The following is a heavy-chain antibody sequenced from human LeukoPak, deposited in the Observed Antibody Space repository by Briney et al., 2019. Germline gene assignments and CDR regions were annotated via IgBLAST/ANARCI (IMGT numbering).Heavy chain of an antibody. D-gene: IGHD5-24*01. Sequence: GDSLKISCKASGYRFTSYWIGWVRQMPGKGLEWMGVIHPGEYERRYSPSFEGQVTISADKSISTAYMQWSSLKASDTAMYYCVLRRDGYKDWGQGTLVTVSS. CDR2: IHPGEYER. CDR3: VLRRDGYKD. CDR1: GYRFTSYW. V-gene: IGHV5-51*01. J-gene: IGHJ4*02.